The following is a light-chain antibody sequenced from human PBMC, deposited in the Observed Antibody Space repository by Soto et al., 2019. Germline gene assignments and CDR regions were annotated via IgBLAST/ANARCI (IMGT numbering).Light chain of an antibody. CDR1: ESVSDSQ. CDR3: QQYGTSRWT. CDR2: AVS. V-gene: IGKV3-20*01. Sequence: EIVLTQSPGTLSLSPGDRATLSCKTTESVSDSQLAWYQQKPGQAPRLLIYAVSRRAAGIADRFSASGSGTVFTLTISRLEPEDFALYYCQQYGTSRWTFGRGTRVDI. J-gene: IGKJ1*01.